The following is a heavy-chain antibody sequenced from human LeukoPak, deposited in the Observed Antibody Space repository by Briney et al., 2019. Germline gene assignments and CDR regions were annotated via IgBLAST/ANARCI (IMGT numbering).Heavy chain of an antibody. CDR1: GYTFTGYY. Sequence: GASVKVSCKASGYTFTGYYMHWVRQATGQGLEWLGWMNPDSGDTAYVQKFQGRITMTRSTSISTAYMELSSLRSEDTAVYYCARGLGTYDSSELTWPMISFWGQGTLVTVSS. CDR3: ARGLGTYDSSELTWPMISF. CDR2: MNPDSGDT. D-gene: IGHD3-22*01. V-gene: IGHV1-8*02. J-gene: IGHJ4*02.